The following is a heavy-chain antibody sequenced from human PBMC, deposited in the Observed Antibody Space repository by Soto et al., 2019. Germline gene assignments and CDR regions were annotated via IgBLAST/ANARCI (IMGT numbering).Heavy chain of an antibody. CDR3: AKHSSVTYFDS. D-gene: IGHD5-18*01. V-gene: IGHV4-39*01. Sequence: SETLSLTCTVSGDSITSNSYFWAWIRQPPGKGLEWIGSIYYSGTTYYNPSLKSRVTISVDRSKNQFSLKLSSVTAADTAVYYCAKHSSVTYFDSWGQEALLTISS. CDR1: GDSITSNSYF. CDR2: IYYSGTT. J-gene: IGHJ4*02.